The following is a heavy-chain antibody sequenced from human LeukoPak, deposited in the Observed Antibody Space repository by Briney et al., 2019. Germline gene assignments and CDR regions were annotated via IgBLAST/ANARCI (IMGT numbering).Heavy chain of an antibody. CDR2: IKSKTAGGTT. V-gene: IGHV3-15*01. CDR3: TIVWRY. J-gene: IGHJ4*02. CDR1: GFTFSNAW. Sequence: PGGSLRLSCAASGFTFSNAWMSWVCQGPGKGLEWVGHIKSKTAGGTTDYAAPVKRRFTISRDDSKNTLYLQMNSLRTEDTAVYYCTIVWRYWGQGTLVTVSS. D-gene: IGHD3-16*01.